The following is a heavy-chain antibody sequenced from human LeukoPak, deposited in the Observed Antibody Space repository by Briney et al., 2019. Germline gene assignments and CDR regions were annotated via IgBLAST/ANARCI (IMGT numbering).Heavy chain of an antibody. V-gene: IGHV5-51*01. Sequence: GESLKISCKGSGYSFTDYWIGWVRQMPGKGLEWMGIVYPSDSDTKYSPSFQGQVTISVDKSISTAYLQWSSLKTSDSAMYYCAKGYWYFDLWGRGTLLTVSS. CDR3: AKGYWYFDL. CDR1: GYSFTDYW. J-gene: IGHJ2*01. CDR2: VYPSDSDT.